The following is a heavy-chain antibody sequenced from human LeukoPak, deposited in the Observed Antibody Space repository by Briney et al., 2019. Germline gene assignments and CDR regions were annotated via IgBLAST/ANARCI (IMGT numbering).Heavy chain of an antibody. Sequence: ASVKVSCKASGYTFTSYGISWVRQAPGQGLEWMGWISAYNGNTNYAQKLQGRVTMTTDTSTSTAYMKLRSLRSDDTAVYYCARELDTPVRSGSDAFDIWGQGTMVTVSS. D-gene: IGHD3-10*01. CDR3: ARELDTPVRSGSDAFDI. CDR2: ISAYNGNT. J-gene: IGHJ3*02. CDR1: GYTFTSYG. V-gene: IGHV1-18*01.